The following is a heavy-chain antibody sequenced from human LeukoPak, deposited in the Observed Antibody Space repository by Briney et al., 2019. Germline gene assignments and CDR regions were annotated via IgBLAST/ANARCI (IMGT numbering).Heavy chain of an antibody. CDR3: ARSVYGHYFDY. CDR1: GGSISSYY. D-gene: IGHD3-10*01. V-gene: IGHV4-59*07. J-gene: IGHJ4*01. Sequence: SDTLSLTCTVSGGSISSYYWSWIRQPPGKGVQWIGYIYGSGSTKFNPSLESRVAMSVDTSKNQFSLKVSSVTAADTAVYYCARSVYGHYFDYWGLGSLLTVSS. CDR2: IYGSGST.